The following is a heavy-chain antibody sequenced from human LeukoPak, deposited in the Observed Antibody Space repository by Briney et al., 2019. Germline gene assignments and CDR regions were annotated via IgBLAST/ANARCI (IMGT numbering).Heavy chain of an antibody. CDR3: ARQTPERYSGSNYVRIDS. V-gene: IGHV5-51*01. D-gene: IGHD1-26*01. CDR1: GFNFYNYW. Sequence: PGESLKISCKASGFNFYNYWIAWVRQMPGRGLEWMGIIYPADSDTRYSPSFQGQVTISADTSTSTAYLQWSSLVASDTAMYYCARQTPERYSGSNYVRIDSWGQGTLVTVSS. J-gene: IGHJ4*02. CDR2: IYPADSDT.